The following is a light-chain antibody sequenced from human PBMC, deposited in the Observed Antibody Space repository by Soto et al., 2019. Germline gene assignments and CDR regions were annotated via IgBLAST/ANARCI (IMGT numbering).Light chain of an antibody. Sequence: DIQLTQSPSFLSASVGDRVTITCRASPAISSYLAWYQQKPGKAPKLLIYAASTLQSGVPSRFSGSGSGTEFTLTISSLQPEDFATDYCQQLNSYPWTFGQGTKVEIK. CDR1: PAISSY. CDR2: AAS. J-gene: IGKJ1*01. CDR3: QQLNSYPWT. V-gene: IGKV1-9*01.